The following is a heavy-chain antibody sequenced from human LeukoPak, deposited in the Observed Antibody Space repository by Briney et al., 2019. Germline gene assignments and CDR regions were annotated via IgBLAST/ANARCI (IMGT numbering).Heavy chain of an antibody. J-gene: IGHJ4*02. CDR3: ARDSGSGYYPSFDY. CDR2: ISSSSSTI. CDR1: GFTFSSYS. V-gene: IGHV3-48*01. Sequence: GGSLRLSCAASGFTFSSYSMNWVRQAPGKGLEWVSYISSSSSTIYYAGSVKGRFTISRDNAKNSLYLQMNSLRAEDTAVYYCARDSGSGYYPSFDYWGQGTLVTVSS. D-gene: IGHD3-3*01.